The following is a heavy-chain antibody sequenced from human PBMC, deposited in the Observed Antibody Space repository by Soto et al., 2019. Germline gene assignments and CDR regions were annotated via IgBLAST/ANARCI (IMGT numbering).Heavy chain of an antibody. CDR1: GFTFSVYA. Sequence: EVQLLESGGGLVQPGGSLRLSCAASGFTFSVYAMSWVRQAPGKGLECGSGISGSGGSTSYADSVKGRFTISRDTSTNTQSLQMNSLRAEDTAVYYCAKALYGGHDYWGPGTLVTVSS. CDR3: AKALYGGHDY. V-gene: IGHV3-23*01. CDR2: ISGSGGST. J-gene: IGHJ4*02. D-gene: IGHD4-17*01.